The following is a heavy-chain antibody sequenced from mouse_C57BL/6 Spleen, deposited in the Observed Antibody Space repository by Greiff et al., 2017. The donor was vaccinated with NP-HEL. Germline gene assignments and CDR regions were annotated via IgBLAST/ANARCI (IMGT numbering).Heavy chain of an antibody. V-gene: IGHV1-54*01. Sequence: QVQLQQSGAELVRPGTSVKVSCKASGYAFTNYLIEWVKQRPGQGLEWIGVINPGSGGTNYNEKFKGKATLTADKSSSTAYMQLSSLTSEDSAVYFCARTYYYGSSYPFADWGQGTLVTVAA. J-gene: IGHJ3*01. CDR3: ARTYYYGSSYPFAD. CDR2: INPGSGGT. D-gene: IGHD1-1*01. CDR1: GYAFTNYL.